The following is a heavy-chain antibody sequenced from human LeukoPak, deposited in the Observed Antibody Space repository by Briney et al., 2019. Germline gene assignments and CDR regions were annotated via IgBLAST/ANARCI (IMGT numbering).Heavy chain of an antibody. J-gene: IGHJ5*02. V-gene: IGHV4-59*01. Sequence: SETPSLTCTVSGGSISSYYWSWIRQPPGKGLEWIGYIYYSGITNYNPSLKSRVTISVDTSKNQFSLKLSSVTAADTAVYYCARDSPNYYDSSGYYSDWFDPWGQGTLVTVSS. CDR1: GGSISSYY. CDR2: IYYSGIT. CDR3: ARDSPNYYDSSGYYSDWFDP. D-gene: IGHD3-22*01.